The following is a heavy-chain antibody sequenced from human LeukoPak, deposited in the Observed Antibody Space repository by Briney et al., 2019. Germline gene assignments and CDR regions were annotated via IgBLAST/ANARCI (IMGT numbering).Heavy chain of an antibody. Sequence: TSETLSLTCTVPGGSISSSSYYWGWIRQPPGKGLEWIGSIYYSGSTYYNPSLKSRVTISVDTSKNQFSLKLSSVTAADTAVYYCARERGYDSSGDWGQGTLVTVSS. CDR3: ARERGYDSSGD. V-gene: IGHV4-39*07. J-gene: IGHJ4*02. CDR2: IYYSGST. D-gene: IGHD3-22*01. CDR1: GGSISSSSYY.